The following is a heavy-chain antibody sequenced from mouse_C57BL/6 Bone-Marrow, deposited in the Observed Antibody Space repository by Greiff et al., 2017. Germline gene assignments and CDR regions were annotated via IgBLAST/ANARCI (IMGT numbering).Heavy chain of an antibody. D-gene: IGHD1-1*01. J-gene: IGHJ1*03. Sequence: EVQLVESGGGLVQPKGSLKLSCAASGFSFNTYAMNWVRQAPGKGLEWVARIRSKSNNYATSYADSVKDRFTISRDDSESMLYLQMNNLKTEDTAMYYGVRLRYYGSLGYFDVWGTGTTVSVSS. CDR3: VRLRYYGSLGYFDV. CDR2: IRSKSNNYAT. V-gene: IGHV10-1*01. CDR1: GFSFNTYA.